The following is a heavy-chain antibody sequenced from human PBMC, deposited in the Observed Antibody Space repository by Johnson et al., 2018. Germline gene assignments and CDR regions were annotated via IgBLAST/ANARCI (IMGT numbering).Heavy chain of an antibody. Sequence: VQLVESGGGLVQPGESLRLSCAASGFTFSSYDMHWVRQATGKGLEWVSAIGSAGDTYYSGSVKGRFTVSRENAKNSLYLQMNSLRAGDTAVYYCARGRSFDIWGQGTMVTVSS. V-gene: IGHV3-13*01. CDR1: GFTFSSYD. CDR2: IGSAGDT. J-gene: IGHJ3*02. CDR3: ARGRSFDI.